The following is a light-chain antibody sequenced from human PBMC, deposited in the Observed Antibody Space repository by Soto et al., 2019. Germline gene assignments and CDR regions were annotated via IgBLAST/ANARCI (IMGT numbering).Light chain of an antibody. Sequence: QSALTQPPSVSGSPGQSVTISCTGTSSDVGNYNRVSWYQQPPGTAPKLMIYEVSYRPSGVPDRFSGSKSGNTASLTISGLQPEDEADYYCRSYTSSSTLVFGGGTKLTVL. CDR3: RSYTSSSTLV. V-gene: IGLV2-18*02. CDR1: SSDVGNYNR. J-gene: IGLJ2*01. CDR2: EVS.